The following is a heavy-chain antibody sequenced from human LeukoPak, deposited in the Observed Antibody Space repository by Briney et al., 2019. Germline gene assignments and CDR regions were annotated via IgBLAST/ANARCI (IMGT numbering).Heavy chain of an antibody. J-gene: IGHJ4*02. CDR1: GFTFSSYW. Sequence: GGSLRLSCAASGFTFSSYWMHWGRQAPGKGLVWVSRINSDGSSTSYADSVKGRFTISRDNAKNTLYLQMNSLRAEDTAVYYCASPRITGTVDYWGQGTLVTVSS. CDR3: ASPRITGTVDY. V-gene: IGHV3-74*01. CDR2: INSDGSST. D-gene: IGHD1/OR15-1a*01.